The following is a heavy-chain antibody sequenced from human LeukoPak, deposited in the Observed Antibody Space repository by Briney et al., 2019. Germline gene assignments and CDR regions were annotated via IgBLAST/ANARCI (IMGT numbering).Heavy chain of an antibody. CDR2: IYYSGST. CDR1: GGSISSGGYY. D-gene: IGHD6-19*01. CDR3: ARGGWYPESFQH. J-gene: IGHJ1*01. V-gene: IGHV4-31*03. Sequence: SETLSLTCTVSGGSISSGGYYWSWIRQHPGKGLEWIGYIYYSGSTYYNPSLKSRVTISVDTSKNQFSLKLSSVTAADTAVYYCARGGWYPESFQHWGQGALVTVSS.